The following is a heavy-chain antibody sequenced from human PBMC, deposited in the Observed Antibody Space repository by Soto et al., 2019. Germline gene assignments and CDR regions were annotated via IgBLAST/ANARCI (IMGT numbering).Heavy chain of an antibody. CDR1: GFSLSTSGVG. Sequence: QVTLKESGPTLVKPTQTLTLTCTFSGFSLSTSGVGVGWIRQPPGKALEWLALIYWDDDKRFSPSLKTRLTIAKDTSKNQVVLPMTNMDPVDTATYYCARLHFWYFDLWGRGTLVTVSS. CDR3: ARLHFWYFDL. V-gene: IGHV2-5*02. J-gene: IGHJ2*01. CDR2: IYWDDDK.